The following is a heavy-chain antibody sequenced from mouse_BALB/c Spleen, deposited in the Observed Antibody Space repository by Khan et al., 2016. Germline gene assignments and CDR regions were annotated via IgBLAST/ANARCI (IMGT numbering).Heavy chain of an antibody. Sequence: EVELVESGGGLVQPGGSRKLSCAASGFTFSSFGMHWVRQAPEKGLEWVAYISSGSSTIYYADTVKGRFTISRDNPKNTLFLQMTSLRSEDSAMXYCARNGDRNSYAMDYWGQGTSVTVSS. J-gene: IGHJ4*01. D-gene: IGHD4-1*01. CDR3: ARNGDRNSYAMDY. V-gene: IGHV5-17*02. CDR1: GFTFSSFG. CDR2: ISSGSSTI.